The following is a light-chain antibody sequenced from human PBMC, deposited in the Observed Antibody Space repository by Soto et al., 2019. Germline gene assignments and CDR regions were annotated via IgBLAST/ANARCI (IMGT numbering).Light chain of an antibody. CDR3: SSYTRQNTRV. J-gene: IGLJ3*02. CDR2: EVT. V-gene: IGLV2-14*01. Sequence: QSALTPPASVSGSPGQSITISCTGTSSDVGGYNFVSWYQQHPGKAPELMIYEVTNRPSGVSSRFSGSKSGNTASLTISGLQTEDEADYFCSSYTRQNTRVFGGGTKVTVL. CDR1: SSDVGGYNF.